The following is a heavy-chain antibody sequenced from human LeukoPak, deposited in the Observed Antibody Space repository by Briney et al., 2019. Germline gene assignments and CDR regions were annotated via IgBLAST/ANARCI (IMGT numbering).Heavy chain of an antibody. D-gene: IGHD2-15*01. CDR2: ISGYNGNT. CDR3: ARAWYCSGGSCNCVY. J-gene: IGHJ4*02. Sequence: ASVKVSCKASGYTFTSYGISWVRQAPGQGLEWMGWISGYNGNTNYAQKLQGRVTMTTDTSTSTAYMELRSLRSDDTAVYYCARAWYCSGGSCNCVYWGQGTLVTASS. V-gene: IGHV1-18*01. CDR1: GYTFTSYG.